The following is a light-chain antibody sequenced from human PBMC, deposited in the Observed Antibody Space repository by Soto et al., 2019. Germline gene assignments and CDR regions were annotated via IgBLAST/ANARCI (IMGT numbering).Light chain of an antibody. CDR1: SSDVGAYNY. CDR2: DVN. V-gene: IGLV2-11*01. CDR3: CSYAGSYTLV. Sequence: QSVLAQPRSVSGSPGQSVTISCTGTSSDVGAYNYVSWYQQHPGKAPKLIIFDVNKRPSGVPDRFSGSKSGNTASLTISGLQAEDEADYSCCSYAGSYTLVFGGGTKLTVL. J-gene: IGLJ2*01.